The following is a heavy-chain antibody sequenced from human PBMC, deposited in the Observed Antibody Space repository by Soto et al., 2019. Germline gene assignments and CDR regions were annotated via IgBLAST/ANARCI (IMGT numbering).Heavy chain of an antibody. Sequence: VQLVESGGGVVQPGRSLRLSCAASGFTFSDYAMHWVRQAPGKGREWVAVVSHDGRNTHYADSVKGRFTISRDRSKNKVSLELTSLRAEDTAVYYCAKGGRQWLVTSDFNYWGQGALVTVSS. V-gene: IGHV3-30*18. CDR3: AKGGRQWLVTSDFNY. CDR1: GFTFSDYA. J-gene: IGHJ4*02. D-gene: IGHD6-19*01. CDR2: VSHDGRNT.